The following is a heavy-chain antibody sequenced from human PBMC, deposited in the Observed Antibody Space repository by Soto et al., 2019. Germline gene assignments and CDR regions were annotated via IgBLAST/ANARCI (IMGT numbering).Heavy chain of an antibody. V-gene: IGHV3-43*01. CDR3: AKAFGRYFDWSNSRFDY. Sequence: GGSLRLSCAASGFTFDDYTMHWVRQAPGKGLEWVSLISWDGGSTYYADSVKGRFTISRDNSKNSLYLQMNSLRTEDTALYYCAKAFGRYFDWSNSRFDYWGQGTLVTVSS. CDR1: GFTFDDYT. CDR2: ISWDGGST. D-gene: IGHD3-9*01. J-gene: IGHJ4*02.